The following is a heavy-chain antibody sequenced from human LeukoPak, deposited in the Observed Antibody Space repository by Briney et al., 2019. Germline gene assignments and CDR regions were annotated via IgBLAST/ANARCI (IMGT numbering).Heavy chain of an antibody. V-gene: IGHV3-21*01. Sequence: GGSLRLSCAASGFTFSSYNMNWVRQAPGKGLEWVSSISSSSTYIYYADSVKGRFTTSRDNAKKSLYLQMNSLRAEDTAVYYCARDQGGSDPYYFDYWGQGTLVTVSS. CDR1: GFTFSSYN. CDR3: ARDQGGSDPYYFDY. D-gene: IGHD1-26*01. J-gene: IGHJ4*02. CDR2: ISSSSTYI.